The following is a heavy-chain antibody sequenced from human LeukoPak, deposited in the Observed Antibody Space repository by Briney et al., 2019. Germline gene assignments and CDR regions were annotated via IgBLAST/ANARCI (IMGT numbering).Heavy chain of an antibody. CDR2: INHSGST. J-gene: IGHJ3*02. V-gene: IGHV4-34*01. D-gene: IGHD5-12*01. Sequence: PSETLSLTCAVYGGSFSGYYWSWIRQPPGKGLEWIGEINHSGSTNYNPSLKSRVTISVDTSKNQFSLKLSSVTAADTAVYYCARGRRWLRPAPDAFDIWGRGTMVTVSS. CDR3: ARGRRWLRPAPDAFDI. CDR1: GGSFSGYY.